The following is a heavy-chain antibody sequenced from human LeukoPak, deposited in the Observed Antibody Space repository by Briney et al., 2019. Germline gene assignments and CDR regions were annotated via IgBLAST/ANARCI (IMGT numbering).Heavy chain of an antibody. D-gene: IGHD3-16*02. CDR1: GGSISRNS. J-gene: IGHJ3*02. Sequence: SETLSLTCTVSGGSISRNSWNWIRQSPWEGLEWIGYVDYSGSINYNPSLTSRVTISLDTSKNQFFLTLTSVTGADTAVYYCARGNRRNDYVWASYRYSGGVFDIWGQGTIVTVSS. V-gene: IGHV4-59*01. CDR2: VDYSGSI. CDR3: ARGNRRNDYVWASYRYSGGVFDI.